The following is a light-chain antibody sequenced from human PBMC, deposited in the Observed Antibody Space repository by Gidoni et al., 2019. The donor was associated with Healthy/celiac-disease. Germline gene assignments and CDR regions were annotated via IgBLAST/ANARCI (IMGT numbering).Light chain of an antibody. CDR1: SLRNYY. Sequence: SSELTQDPAVSVALSQTVRITCQGDSLRNYYASWYQQKPVQAPVLVIYGKNNRPSGIPDRFSGSSSGNTSSLTITGAQAEDEADYYCNSRDSSGYHVVFGGGTKLTVL. J-gene: IGLJ2*01. CDR3: NSRDSSGYHVV. CDR2: GKN. V-gene: IGLV3-19*01.